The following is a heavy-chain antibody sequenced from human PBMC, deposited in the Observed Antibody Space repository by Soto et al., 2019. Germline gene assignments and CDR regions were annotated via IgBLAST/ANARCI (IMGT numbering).Heavy chain of an antibody. CDR1: GFTFSSYS. CDR3: ARESEDLTSNFDY. J-gene: IGHJ4*02. CDR2: VSGDGVRI. V-gene: IGHV3-64*04. Sequence: GGSLRLSCSASGFTFSSYSMHWVRQSPGKGLEYLSHVSGDGVRIYYGDSMKGRFTISRDNAKNSLYLEMNSLRAEDTAVYYCARESEDLTSNFDYWGQGTLVTVSS.